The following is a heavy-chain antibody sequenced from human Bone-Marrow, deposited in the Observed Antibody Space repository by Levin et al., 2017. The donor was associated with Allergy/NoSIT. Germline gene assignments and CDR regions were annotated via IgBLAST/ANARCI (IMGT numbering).Heavy chain of an antibody. CDR3: ARDQRATRQVRNYLDD. CDR1: GFTFTDYA. Sequence: PGGSLRLSCAASGFTFTDYAMHWVRQAPGKGLQWVAVTSSDGNNKYYAEFVRGRFTISRDNSNNMLYLQMNSLTTEDTAVYYCARDQRATRQVRNYLDDWGQGTLLTVSS. J-gene: IGHJ4*02. V-gene: IGHV3-30-3*01. CDR2: TSSDGNNK.